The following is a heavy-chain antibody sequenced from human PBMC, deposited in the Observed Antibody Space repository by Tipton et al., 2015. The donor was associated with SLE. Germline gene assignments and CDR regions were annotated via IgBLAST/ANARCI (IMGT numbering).Heavy chain of an antibody. D-gene: IGHD3-10*01. J-gene: IGHJ4*02. CDR2: ISGSGGST. CDR1: GFTFSSYS. CDR3: AKAVGSGRKGY. Sequence: SLRLSCAASGFTFSSYSMNWVRQAPGKGLEWVSAISGSGGSTYYADSVKGRFTISRDNSKNTLYLQMNSLRAEDTAVYYCAKAVGSGRKGYWGQGTLVTVSS. V-gene: IGHV3-23*01.